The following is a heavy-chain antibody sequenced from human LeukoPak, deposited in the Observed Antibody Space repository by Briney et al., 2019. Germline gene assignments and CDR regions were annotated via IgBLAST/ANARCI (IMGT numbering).Heavy chain of an antibody. J-gene: IGHJ4*02. D-gene: IGHD3-22*01. V-gene: IGHV1-46*01. Sequence: ASVKVSCKASGGTFSSYAISWVRRAPGQGLEWMGIINPSGGSTSYAQKFQGRVTMTRDTSTSTVYMELSSLRSEDTAVYYCARDPRGSSGYYFPYWGQGTLVTVSS. CDR3: ARDPRGSSGYYFPY. CDR2: INPSGGST. CDR1: GGTFSSYA.